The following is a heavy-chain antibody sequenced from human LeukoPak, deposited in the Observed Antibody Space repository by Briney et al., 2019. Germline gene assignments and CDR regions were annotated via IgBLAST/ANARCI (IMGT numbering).Heavy chain of an antibody. D-gene: IGHD2-15*01. CDR3: ARYCSGGSCFDY. CDR2: IKEDGSEK. J-gene: IGHJ4*02. V-gene: IGHV3-7*04. Sequence: GGSLRLSCAASGFTYSIYWMSWVRQAPGKGLEWVANIKEDGSEKYYVDSVKGRFTISRDNAKNSLYLQMNSLRAEDTAVDYCARYCSGGSCFDYWGQGTLVTVSS. CDR1: GFTYSIYW.